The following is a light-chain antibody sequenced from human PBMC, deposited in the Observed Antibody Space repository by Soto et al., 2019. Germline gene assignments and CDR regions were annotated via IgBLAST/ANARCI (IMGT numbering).Light chain of an antibody. CDR2: GAS. J-gene: IGKJ5*01. CDR3: QQYGSSHT. V-gene: IGKV3-20*01. Sequence: IVMKQSPATLSVSTGERVTLSCRASQSVSSNFAWYQQKPGQAPRLLIYGASTRATGIPDRFSGSGAGAYFNLTISRLEPADFGVYYCQQYGSSHTFGQGTRLETK. CDR1: QSVSSN.